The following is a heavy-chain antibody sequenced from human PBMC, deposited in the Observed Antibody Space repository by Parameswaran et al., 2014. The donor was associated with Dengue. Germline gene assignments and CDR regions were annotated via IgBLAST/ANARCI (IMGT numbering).Heavy chain of an antibody. J-gene: IGHJ5*02. CDR3: AKEWELLGWFDP. Sequence: VRQAPGKGLEWVSAISGSGGSTYYADSVKGRFTISRDNSKNTLYLQMNSLRAEDTAVYYCAKEWELLGWFDPWGQGTLVTVSS. V-gene: IGHV3-23*01. CDR2: ISGSGGST. D-gene: IGHD1-26*01.